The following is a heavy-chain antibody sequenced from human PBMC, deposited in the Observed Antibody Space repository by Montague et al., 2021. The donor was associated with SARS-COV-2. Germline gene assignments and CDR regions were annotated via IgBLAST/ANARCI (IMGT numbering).Heavy chain of an antibody. CDR3: ARGRRWCGVFDFYSCWFDP. CDR1: GGSFSGYY. Sequence: SETLSLTCAVSGGSFSGYYWTWIRQPPGKGLEWIGDIYYSGSTNYNPSLKSRVTISVDTSKNQFSLKLSSVTAADTAVYYCARGRRWCGVFDFYSCWFDPWGQGTPVTVPS. J-gene: IGHJ5*01. CDR2: IYYSGST. V-gene: IGHV4-34*01. D-gene: IGHD2-8*02.